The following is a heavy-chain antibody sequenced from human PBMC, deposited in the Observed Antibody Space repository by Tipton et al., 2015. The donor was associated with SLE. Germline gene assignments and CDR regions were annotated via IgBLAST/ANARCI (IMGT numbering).Heavy chain of an antibody. V-gene: IGHV1-2*02. CDR1: GYTFTGYY. J-gene: IGHJ4*02. CDR2: INPNSGGT. D-gene: IGHD3-16*01. Sequence: QSGAEVKKPGASVKASCKASGYTFTGYYMHWVRQAPGQGLEWMGWINPNSGGTNYAQKFQGRVTMTRDTSISTAYMELSRLRSDDTAVYYCARDGGWEWAEAWIHGYFDYWGQGTLVTVSS. CDR3: ARDGGWEWAEAWIHGYFDY.